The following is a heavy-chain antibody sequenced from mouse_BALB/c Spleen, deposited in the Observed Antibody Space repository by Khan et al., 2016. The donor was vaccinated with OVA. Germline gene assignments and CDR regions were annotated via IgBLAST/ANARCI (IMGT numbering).Heavy chain of an antibody. D-gene: IGHD2-14*01. CDR3: ARSTYRYAFAY. CDR1: GDSITSGY. CDR2: MIYSGNT. J-gene: IGHJ3*01. V-gene: IGHV3-8*02. Sequence: MQLEESGPSLVKPSQTLSLTCSVTGDSITSGYWSWIRKFPGNKLEYMGYMIYSGNTYYNPSLNSRISITRHTSTNQYYLQLNSVTTEDTATYFCARSTYRYAFAYWGQGTLVTVSA.